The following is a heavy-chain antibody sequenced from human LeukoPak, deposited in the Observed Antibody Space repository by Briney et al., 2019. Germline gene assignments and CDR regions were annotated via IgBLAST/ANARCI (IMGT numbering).Heavy chain of an antibody. Sequence: GGSLRLSCAASGFTFSSYGMHWVRQAPGKGLEWVAVIWYDGNNKYYADSVKGRFTISRDNSKNTLYLQMNSLRAEGTAVYYCAKDWGYTTMVSYYFDYWGQGTLVTVSS. D-gene: IGHD5-18*01. CDR3: AKDWGYTTMVSYYFDY. CDR2: IWYDGNNK. J-gene: IGHJ4*02. V-gene: IGHV3-33*06. CDR1: GFTFSSYG.